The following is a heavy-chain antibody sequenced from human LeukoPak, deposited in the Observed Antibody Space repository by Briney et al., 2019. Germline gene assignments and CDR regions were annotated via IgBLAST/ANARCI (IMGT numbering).Heavy chain of an antibody. CDR1: GGSISSGSYY. CDR2: IYTSGST. Sequence: PSQTLSLTCTVSGGSISSGSYYWSWIRQPAGKGLEWIGRIYTSGSTNYNPSLKSRVTISVDTSKNQFSLKLSSVTAADTAVYYCARHMDLAYCGGDCYSIDYWGQGTLVTVSS. CDR3: ARHMDLAYCGGDCYSIDY. J-gene: IGHJ4*02. D-gene: IGHD2-21*02. V-gene: IGHV4-61*02.